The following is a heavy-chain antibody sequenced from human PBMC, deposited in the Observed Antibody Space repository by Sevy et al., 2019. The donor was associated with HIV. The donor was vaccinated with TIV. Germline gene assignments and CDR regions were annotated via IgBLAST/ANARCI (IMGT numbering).Heavy chain of an antibody. CDR1: GFTFSSYA. Sequence: GGSLRLSCSASGFTFSSYAMHWVRQAPGKGLEYVSAISSNGGSTYYADSVKGRFTISRDNSKNTLYLRMSSLRAEDTAVYYCVKDNWEEVGYYDSSGFNTTPSTPDYWGQGTLVTVSS. D-gene: IGHD3-22*01. CDR2: ISSNGGST. CDR3: VKDNWEEVGYYDSSGFNTTPSTPDY. J-gene: IGHJ4*02. V-gene: IGHV3-64D*06.